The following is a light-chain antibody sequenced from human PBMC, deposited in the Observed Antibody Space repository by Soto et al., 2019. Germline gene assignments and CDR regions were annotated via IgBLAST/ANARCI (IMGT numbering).Light chain of an antibody. V-gene: IGKV3-11*01. CDR3: QQRSDWPPT. CDR2: DTS. J-gene: IGKJ5*01. Sequence: EIVLTQSPATLSLSPGERATLSCRASQTVGSYLAWFRQTPGQTPRPLIYDTSIRATGVPARFSGSGSGTDFTLTISSLEAEDFAIYYCQQRSDWPPTFGQGTRLEI. CDR1: QTVGSY.